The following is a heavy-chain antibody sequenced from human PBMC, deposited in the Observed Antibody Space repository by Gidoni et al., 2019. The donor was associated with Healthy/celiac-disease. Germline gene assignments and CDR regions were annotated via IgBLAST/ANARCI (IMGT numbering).Heavy chain of an antibody. CDR3: ARAGAIFGVVISPDGMDV. CDR2: IYYSGST. Sequence: KGLEWIGYIYYSGSTYYNPSLKSRVTISVDTSKNQFSLKLSSVTAADTAVYYCARAGAIFGVVISPDGMDVWGQGTTVTVSS. J-gene: IGHJ6*02. V-gene: IGHV4-31*02. D-gene: IGHD3-3*01.